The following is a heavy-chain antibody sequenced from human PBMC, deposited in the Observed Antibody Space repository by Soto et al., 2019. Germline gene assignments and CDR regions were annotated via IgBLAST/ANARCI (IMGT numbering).Heavy chain of an antibody. D-gene: IGHD2-15*01. J-gene: IGHJ6*02. CDR3: ARDRVVVVVAATNYYYGMDV. CDR1: GGSISSGGYY. Sequence: PSETLSLTCTVSGGSISSGGYYWSWIRQHPGKGLEWIGYIYYSGSTYYNPSLKSRVTISVDTSKNQFSLKLSSVTAADTAVYYCARDRVVVVVAATNYYYGMDVWGQGTTVTVSS. CDR2: IYYSGST. V-gene: IGHV4-31*03.